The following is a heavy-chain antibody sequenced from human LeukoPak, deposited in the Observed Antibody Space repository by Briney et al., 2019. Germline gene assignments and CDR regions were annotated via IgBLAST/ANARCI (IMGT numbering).Heavy chain of an antibody. CDR2: IYTSGST. CDR3: ATMVQGIYTYFGS. Sequence: PSQTRSRTSTVSGGSISSYYWSWIRQPAGKGLEWIGRIYTSGSTNYNPSLKSRVTMSVDTSKNQFSLKLSSVTAADTAVYYCATMVQGIYTYFGSWGQGNLVAVSS. D-gene: IGHD3-10*01. V-gene: IGHV4-4*07. J-gene: IGHJ4*02. CDR1: GGSISSYY.